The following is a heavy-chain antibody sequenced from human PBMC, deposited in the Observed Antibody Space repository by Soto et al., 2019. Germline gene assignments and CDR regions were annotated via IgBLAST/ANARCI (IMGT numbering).Heavy chain of an antibody. CDR2: ISAYNDNT. Sequence: GASVKVSCKASGYTFTSYGISWVRQAPGQGLEWMGWISAYNDNTNYAQKFQGRVTMTTDTSTSTAYMELRSLRSDDTAVYYCARIRGSSWYRGAFDIWGQGTMVTVSS. CDR3: ARIRGSSWYRGAFDI. J-gene: IGHJ3*02. CDR1: GYTFTSYG. D-gene: IGHD6-13*01. V-gene: IGHV1-18*01.